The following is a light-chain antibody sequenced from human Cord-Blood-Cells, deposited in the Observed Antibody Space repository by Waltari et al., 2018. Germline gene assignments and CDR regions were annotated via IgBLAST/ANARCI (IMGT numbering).Light chain of an antibody. Sequence: QSALTQPASVSGSPGQSITISCTGTSSDVGGYNYVSWYQQHPGKAPNLMIYDVSNRPSGVSNRSSGSKSGNTASLTISGLQAEDEADYYCSSYTSSSPVFGGGTKLTVL. CDR2: DVS. J-gene: IGLJ2*01. CDR3: SSYTSSSPV. V-gene: IGLV2-14*01. CDR1: SSDVGGYNY.